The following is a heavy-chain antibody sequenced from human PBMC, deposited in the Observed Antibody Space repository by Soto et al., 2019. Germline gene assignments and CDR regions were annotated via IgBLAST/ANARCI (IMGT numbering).Heavy chain of an antibody. CDR2: IRSKAYGGTT. D-gene: IGHD6-6*01. J-gene: IGHJ6*03. Sequence: EVQLVESGGGLVQPGRSQRLSCTASGFTFGDYAMSWFRQAPGKGLEWVGFIRSKAYGGTTEYAASVRGRFTISRDDSKNIAYLQINSLQTEDTAVYYCTRDQREYSSSSGSYYYYMDVWGKGTTVTVSS. CDR3: TRDQREYSSSSGSYYYYMDV. CDR1: GFTFGDYA. V-gene: IGHV3-49*03.